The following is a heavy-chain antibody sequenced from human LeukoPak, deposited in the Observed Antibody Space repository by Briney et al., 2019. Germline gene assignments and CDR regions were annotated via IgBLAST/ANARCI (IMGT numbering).Heavy chain of an antibody. Sequence: SETLSLTCTVSGGSISSYYWSWIRQPAGKGLEWIGRIYSSGSANYNPSLMSRVTISVDTSKNQFSLKLSSVTAADTAVYYCARDESSSWYEGYYFDYWGQGTLVTVSS. CDR3: ARDESSSWYEGYYFDY. V-gene: IGHV4-4*07. J-gene: IGHJ4*02. D-gene: IGHD6-13*01. CDR1: GGSISSYY. CDR2: IYSSGSA.